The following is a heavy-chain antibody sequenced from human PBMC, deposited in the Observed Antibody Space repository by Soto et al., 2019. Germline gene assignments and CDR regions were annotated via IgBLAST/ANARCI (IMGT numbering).Heavy chain of an antibody. CDR1: GFTFENHV. V-gene: IGHV3-23*01. CDR3: ANVLRREYSDSPTDA. D-gene: IGHD4-17*01. CDR2: ISGSGNSK. Sequence: RESLRLSYEASGFTFENHVLTWVRQAPGKGLEWVSSISGSGNSKYYAESVKGRFSTSRDNSGQTLHLQMTSLTVDDTAIYFFANVLRREYSDSPTDA. J-gene: IGHJ3*01.